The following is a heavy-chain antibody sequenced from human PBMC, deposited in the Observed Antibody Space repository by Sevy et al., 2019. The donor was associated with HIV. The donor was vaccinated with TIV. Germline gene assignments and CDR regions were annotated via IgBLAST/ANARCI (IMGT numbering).Heavy chain of an antibody. CDR1: GYTLTKLS. Sequence: ASVKVSCKVSGYTLTKLSIHWVRQAPGKGLEWMGDFDPQYGETIYAQKFQGRLTMTADTSPDTAFMELSSLTPEATAVYYCTAVGLRYFSGSSSYQGDWFDPWGQGTLVTVSS. CDR2: FDPQYGET. V-gene: IGHV1-24*01. J-gene: IGHJ5*02. D-gene: IGHD2-15*01. CDR3: TAVGLRYFSGSSSYQGDWFDP.